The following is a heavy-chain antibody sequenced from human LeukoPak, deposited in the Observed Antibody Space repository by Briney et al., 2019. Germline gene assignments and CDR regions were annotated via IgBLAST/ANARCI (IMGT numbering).Heavy chain of an antibody. CDR3: AKSTNYYDSSGRIDY. D-gene: IGHD3-22*01. J-gene: IGHJ4*02. CDR2: ISGDGGSR. Sequence: GGSLRLSCAASGFTFDDYAMHWVRQAPGKGLEWVSLISGDGGSRYYADSVKGRFTISRDNSKNSLYLQMNSLRTEDTDLYYCAKSTNYYDSSGRIDYWGQGTLVTVSS. CDR1: GFTFDDYA. V-gene: IGHV3-43*02.